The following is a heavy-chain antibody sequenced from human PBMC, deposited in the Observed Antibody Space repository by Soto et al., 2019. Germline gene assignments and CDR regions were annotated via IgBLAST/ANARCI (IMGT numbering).Heavy chain of an antibody. Sequence: QVQLVQSGAEVKKPGASVKVSCKASGYTFTGYYMHWVRQAPGQGLEWMGWINPNSGVTNYAQKFQCRVTMTRDTSISTAYMELSRLRSDDTAVYYCARGGGGSRNQSSSSGDYWGQGTLVTVSS. CDR3: ARGGGGSRNQSSSSGDY. D-gene: IGHD6-6*01. CDR1: GYTFTGYY. V-gene: IGHV1-2*02. J-gene: IGHJ4*02. CDR2: INPNSGVT.